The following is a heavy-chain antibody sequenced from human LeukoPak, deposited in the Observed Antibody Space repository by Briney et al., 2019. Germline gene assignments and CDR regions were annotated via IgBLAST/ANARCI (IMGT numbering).Heavy chain of an antibody. CDR2: LPYDENVADRGIP. D-gene: IGHD3-3*01. CDR3: ARLTLTGVGGRGWFDS. Sequence: PSETLSLTCFVSGDSITNSGWSWGWVRQPPGKGLEWFGTLPYDENVADRGIPSYNPSLTSRVTISADTSKNHLSLTVNSVTAADTASYYCARLTLTGVGGRGWFDSWGQGALVIVSS. V-gene: IGHV4-39*02. J-gene: IGHJ5*01. CDR1: GDSITNSGWS.